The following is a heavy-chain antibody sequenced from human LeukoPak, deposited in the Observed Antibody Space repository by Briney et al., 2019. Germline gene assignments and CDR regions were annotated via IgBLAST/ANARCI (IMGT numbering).Heavy chain of an antibody. CDR3: ARLEWELPHNWFDP. J-gene: IGHJ5*02. CDR1: GFTFSSYS. CDR2: ISSSSSYI. V-gene: IGHV3-21*01. Sequence: GGSLRLSCAASGFTFSSYSMNWVRQAPGKGLEWVSSISSSSSYIYYADSVKGRFTISRDNAKNSLYLQMNSLRAEDTAVYYCARLEWELPHNWFDPWGQGTLVTVSS. D-gene: IGHD1-26*01.